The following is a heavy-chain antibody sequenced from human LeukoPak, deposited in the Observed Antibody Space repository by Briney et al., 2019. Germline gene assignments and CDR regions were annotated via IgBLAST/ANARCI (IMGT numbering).Heavy chain of an antibody. CDR3: AKFAHCSGSTCYGVDY. D-gene: IGHD2-2*01. CDR2: TSSSSSDI. CDR1: GFTFNYFY. Sequence: GGSLRLSCAASGFTFNYFYMNWVRQAPGRGLEWVSSTSSSSSDIFYAVSVKGRFTISRDNAKNSLYLQMNSLRAEDTAVYFCAKFAHCSGSTCYGVDYWGQGIPVTVSS. V-gene: IGHV3-21*01. J-gene: IGHJ4*02.